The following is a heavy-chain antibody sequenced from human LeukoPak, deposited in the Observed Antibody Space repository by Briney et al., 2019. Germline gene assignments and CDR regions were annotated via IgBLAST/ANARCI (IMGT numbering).Heavy chain of an antibody. V-gene: IGHV4-59*12. CDR1: GRSISSYY. CDR3: ARDAGYSYGIDY. D-gene: IGHD5-18*01. J-gene: IGHJ4*02. CDR2: IYYSGST. Sequence: SETLSLICTVSGRSISSYYWSWIRQPPGKGLEWIGYIYYSGSTYYNPSLKSRVTISVDTSKNQFSLKLSSVTAADTAVYYCARDAGYSYGIDYWGQGTLVTVSS.